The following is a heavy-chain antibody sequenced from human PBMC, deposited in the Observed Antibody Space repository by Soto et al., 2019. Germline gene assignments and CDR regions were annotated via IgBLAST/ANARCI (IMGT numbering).Heavy chain of an antibody. CDR1: GFTFSSYA. Sequence: EVQLLESGGGLVQPGGSLRLACAASGFTFSSYAMSWVRQAPGKGLEWVSALSGGGLNTYYTGSVKGRFTISRDNSKNTLYLQMNSLRAEDTAVYFCAKNGRGVPAVFGWFDPWGHGTLVTVSS. CDR3: AKNGRGVPAVFGWFDP. D-gene: IGHD2-2*01. J-gene: IGHJ5*02. CDR2: LSGGGLNT. V-gene: IGHV3-23*01.